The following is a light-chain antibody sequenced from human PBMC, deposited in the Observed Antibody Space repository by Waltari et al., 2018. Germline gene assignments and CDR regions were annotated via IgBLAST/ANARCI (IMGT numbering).Light chain of an antibody. V-gene: IGLV2-14*01. CDR3: SSYTSSSTLV. CDR2: EVS. CDR1: SSDVGGYNY. Sequence: QSALTQPASVSGSPGHSLTISCTGTSSDVGGYNYVSWYQQHPGNAPKLMIYEVSNRPSGDSKRSSGSKAGTTASLTSSGLQAEEEADYYCSSYTSSSTLVFGGGTKLTVL. J-gene: IGLJ2*01.